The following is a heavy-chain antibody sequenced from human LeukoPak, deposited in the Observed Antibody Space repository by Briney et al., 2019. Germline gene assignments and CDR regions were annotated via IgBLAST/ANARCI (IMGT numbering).Heavy chain of an antibody. CDR2: INHSGST. V-gene: IGHV4-34*01. CDR3: ARARVVRGVIPDY. J-gene: IGHJ4*02. D-gene: IGHD3-10*01. Sequence: PSETLSLTCAVYGGSFSGYYWSWIRQPPGKGLEWIGEINHSGSTNYNPSLKSRVTISVGTSKNQFSLKLSSVTAADTAVYYCARARVVRGVIPDYWGQGTLVTVSS. CDR1: GGSFSGYY.